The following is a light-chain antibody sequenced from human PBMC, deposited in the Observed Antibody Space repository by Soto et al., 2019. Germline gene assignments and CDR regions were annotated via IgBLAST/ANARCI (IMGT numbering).Light chain of an antibody. CDR3: QQYENLPT. Sequence: DIQMTQSHSSLSASVGDRVTITFQASQNINNYLNWYQQKPGRAPKLLIYDASNLEAGVPSRFRGSGSGTDFTFTISRLQPEDIATYYCQQYENLPTFGQGTRREIK. J-gene: IGKJ5*01. V-gene: IGKV1-33*01. CDR2: DAS. CDR1: QNINNY.